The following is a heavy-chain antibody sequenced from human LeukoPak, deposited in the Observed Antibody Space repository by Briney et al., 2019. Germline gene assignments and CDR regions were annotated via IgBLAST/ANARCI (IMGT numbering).Heavy chain of an antibody. V-gene: IGHV3-48*03. D-gene: IGHD4-23*01. J-gene: IGHJ4*02. CDR1: GFTFSSYE. CDR3: ARQAVARDFDY. Sequence: GGSLRLSCAASGFTFSSYEMNWVRQAPGKGLEWVSYISSSGSTIYYADSVKGRFTISRDNAKNSLYLQMNGLRAEDTAVYYCARQAVARDFDYWGQGTLVTVSS. CDR2: ISSSGSTI.